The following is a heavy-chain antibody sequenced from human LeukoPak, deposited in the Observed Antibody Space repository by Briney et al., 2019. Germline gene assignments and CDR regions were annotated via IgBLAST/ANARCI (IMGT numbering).Heavy chain of an antibody. CDR3: ARSEVGAPDFDY. J-gene: IGHJ4*02. D-gene: IGHD1-26*01. V-gene: IGHV4-39*07. Sequence: PSETLSLTCTVSGGSISSSSYYWGWIRQPPGKGLEWIGSIYYSGSTYYNPSLKSRVTISVDTSKNQFSLKLSSVTAADTAVYYCARSEVGAPDFDYWGQGTLVTVSS. CDR2: IYYSGST. CDR1: GGSISSSSYY.